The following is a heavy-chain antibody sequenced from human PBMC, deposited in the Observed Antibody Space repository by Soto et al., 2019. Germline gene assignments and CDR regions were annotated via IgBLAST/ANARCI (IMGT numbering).Heavy chain of an antibody. CDR3: AKVQWVWEYSSSWGYVDV. CDR2: ISGSGGST. Sequence: GGSLRLSCAASGFTFSSYAMSWVRQAPGKGLEWVSAISGSGGSTYYADSMKGRFTISRDNSKNTLYLQMNSLRAEDTAVYYCAKVQWVWEYSSSWGYVDVWGQGTTVTVSS. D-gene: IGHD6-6*01. CDR1: GFTFSSYA. J-gene: IGHJ6*02. V-gene: IGHV3-23*01.